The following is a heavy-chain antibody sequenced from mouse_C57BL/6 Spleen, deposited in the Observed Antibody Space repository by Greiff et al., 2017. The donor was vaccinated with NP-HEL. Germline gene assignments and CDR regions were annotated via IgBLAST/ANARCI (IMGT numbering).Heavy chain of an antibody. CDR1: GYSFTGYY. J-gene: IGHJ4*01. Sequence: EVQLQQSGPELVKPGASVKISCKASGYSFTGYYMNWVKQSPEKSLEWIGEINPSTGGTTYNQKFKAKATLTVDKSSSTAYMQLKSLTSEDSAVYYCARRGWLRGWGQGTSVTVSS. V-gene: IGHV1-42*01. CDR2: INPSTGGT. D-gene: IGHD2-3*01. CDR3: ARRGWLRG.